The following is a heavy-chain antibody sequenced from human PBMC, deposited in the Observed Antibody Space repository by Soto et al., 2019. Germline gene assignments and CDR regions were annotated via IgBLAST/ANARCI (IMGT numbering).Heavy chain of an antibody. J-gene: IGHJ6*02. D-gene: IGHD1-20*01. V-gene: IGHV3-7*01. Sequence: GESLKISCAASEFTFDKYYMTWVRQAPGKGPEWVANIKPDGSEQYYVDSVKGRFTISRDNANNSLYLQMNSLRAEDTAVYFCARGNWNYYYGFDVWGQGTTVTVSS. CDR3: ARGNWNYYYGFDV. CDR2: IKPDGSEQ. CDR1: EFTFDKYY.